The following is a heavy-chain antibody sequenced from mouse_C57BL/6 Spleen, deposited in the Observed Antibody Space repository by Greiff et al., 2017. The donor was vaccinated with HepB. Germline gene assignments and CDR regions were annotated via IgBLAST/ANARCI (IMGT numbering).Heavy chain of an antibody. D-gene: IGHD2-4*01. Sequence: QVQLKQPGAELVRPGTSVKLSCKASGYTFTSYWMHWVKQRPGQGLEWIGVIDPSDSYTNYNQKFKGKATLTVDTSSSTAYMQLSSLTSEDSAVYYCARFLDYGGFAYWGQGTLVTVSA. CDR2: IDPSDSYT. V-gene: IGHV1-59*01. CDR1: GYTFTSYW. J-gene: IGHJ3*01. CDR3: ARFLDYGGFAY.